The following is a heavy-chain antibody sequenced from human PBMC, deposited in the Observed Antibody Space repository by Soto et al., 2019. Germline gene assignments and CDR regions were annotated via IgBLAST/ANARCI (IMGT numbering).Heavy chain of an antibody. Sequence: EVQLLESGGGLVQPGGSLRLSCAASGFTFSSYAMSWVRQAPGKGLEWVSAISGSGGSTYYADSVKGRFTISRDNSKNKLYLQMNSLRAEDTAVYYCAKDQMDLYYYDSSGYTPDACDIWGQGTMVTVSS. CDR3: AKDQMDLYYYDSSGYTPDACDI. D-gene: IGHD3-22*01. V-gene: IGHV3-23*01. J-gene: IGHJ3*02. CDR1: GFTFSSYA. CDR2: ISGSGGST.